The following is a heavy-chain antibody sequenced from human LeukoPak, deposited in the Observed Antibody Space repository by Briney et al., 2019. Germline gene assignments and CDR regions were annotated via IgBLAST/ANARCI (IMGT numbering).Heavy chain of an antibody. D-gene: IGHD6-19*01. CDR1: GFSLSTSGMC. V-gene: IGHV2-70*11. CDR3: ARIRDRQWLADY. J-gene: IGHJ4*02. Sequence: SGPALVKPTQTLTLTCTFSGFSLSTSGMCVSWIRQPPGKALEWLARIDWDDDKYYSTSLKTRLTISKDTSKNQVVLTMTNMDPVDTATYYSARIRDRQWLADYWGQGTLVTVSS. CDR2: IDWDDDK.